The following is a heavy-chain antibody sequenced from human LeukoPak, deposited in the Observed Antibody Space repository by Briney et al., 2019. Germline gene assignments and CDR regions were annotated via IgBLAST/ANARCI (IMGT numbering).Heavy chain of an antibody. CDR2: IRYHGSDK. Sequence: GGSLRLSCAASGFTFSTCGMHWVRQAPGKGLEWVAFIRYHGSDKYYADSVKGRFTISRDNSENTLYLQMNSLRAEDTAVYYCARAPSPFREFDYWGQGTLLTVSS. J-gene: IGHJ4*02. D-gene: IGHD3-10*01. CDR3: ARAPSPFREFDY. V-gene: IGHV3-30*02. CDR1: GFTFSTCG.